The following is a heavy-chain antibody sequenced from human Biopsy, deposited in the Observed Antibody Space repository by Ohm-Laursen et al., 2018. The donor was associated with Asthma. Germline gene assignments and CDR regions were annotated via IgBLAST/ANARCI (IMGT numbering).Heavy chain of an antibody. D-gene: IGHD3-9*01. Sequence: ASVKVSCKASGYTFINYAIHWVRQAPGQRLEWMGRINAGNGNTKYSQKFQGRVTITRDTSASTAYMELSSLRSEDTAVYYCARTYYDFLTGQVIDAFAIWGQGTMVTVSS. CDR3: ARTYYDFLTGQVIDAFAI. CDR2: INAGNGNT. V-gene: IGHV1-3*01. CDR1: GYTFINYA. J-gene: IGHJ3*02.